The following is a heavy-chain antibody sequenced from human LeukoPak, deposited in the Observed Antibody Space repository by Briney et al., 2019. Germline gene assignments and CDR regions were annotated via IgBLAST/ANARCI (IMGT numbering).Heavy chain of an antibody. D-gene: IGHD3-10*01. CDR3: SRGRGSYWDY. CDR1: GFTFSSYD. Sequence: GGSLRLSCAASGFTFSSYDIHWVRQATGKVLEWVSVVGTAGATFYPDSVMGRFTISRENAKNSVYLQMNSLRAGDTAVYYCSRGRGSYWDYWGRGTLVTVSS. CDR2: VGTAGAT. J-gene: IGHJ4*01. V-gene: IGHV3-13*01.